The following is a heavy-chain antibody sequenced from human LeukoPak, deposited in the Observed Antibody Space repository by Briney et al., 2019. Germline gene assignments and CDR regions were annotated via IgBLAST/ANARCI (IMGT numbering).Heavy chain of an antibody. CDR2: ISSRSSTI. V-gene: IGHV3-48*01. Sequence: GGSLRLSGAASGFTHRRYSMNWVGQAPGKGLEWVSYISSRSSTIYYADSVKGRFTISIDNAKNSLYLQMNSLRAEDTAVYYCARGGYYYDSSGYYGLDAFDIWGQGTMVTVSS. CDR1: GFTHRRYS. J-gene: IGHJ3*02. D-gene: IGHD3-22*01. CDR3: ARGGYYYDSSGYYGLDAFDI.